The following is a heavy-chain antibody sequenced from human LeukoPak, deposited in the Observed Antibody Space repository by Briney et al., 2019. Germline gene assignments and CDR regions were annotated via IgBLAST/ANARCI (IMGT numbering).Heavy chain of an antibody. V-gene: IGHV1-69*05. Sequence: GASVKVSCKASGGTFSSYAISWVRQAPGQGLEWMGGIIPIFGTANYAQKFQGRVTITTDESTSTAYMELSSLRSEDTAVYYCARDLAIMTPKMLLFDYWGQGTLVTVSS. J-gene: IGHJ4*02. CDR3: ARDLAIMTPKMLLFDY. D-gene: IGHD3-16*01. CDR2: IIPIFGTA. CDR1: GGTFSSYA.